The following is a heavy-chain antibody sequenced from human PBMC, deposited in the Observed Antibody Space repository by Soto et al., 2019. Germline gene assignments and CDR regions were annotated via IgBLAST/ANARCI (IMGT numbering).Heavy chain of an antibody. CDR2: IIPIFGTA. Sequence: GSSVKVSCKASGYTFTSYDINWVRQAPGQGLEWMGGIIPIFGTANYAQKFQGRVTITADESTSTAYMELSSLRSEDTAVYYCARCGQIASRTPHYYYYGMDAWGQGTTVTVSS. CDR3: ARCGQIASRTPHYYYYGMDA. CDR1: GYTFTSYD. J-gene: IGHJ6*02. D-gene: IGHD6-6*01. V-gene: IGHV1-69*13.